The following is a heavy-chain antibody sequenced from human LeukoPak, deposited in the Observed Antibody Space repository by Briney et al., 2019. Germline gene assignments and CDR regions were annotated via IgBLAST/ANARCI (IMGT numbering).Heavy chain of an antibody. CDR1: GYSISSGYY. D-gene: IGHD3-10*01. CDR3: ARDISRGGYFDY. Sequence: SETLSLTCAVSGYSISSGYYWGWIRQPPGKGLEWIGSIYHSGSTYYNPSLKGRVTISVDTSKNQFSLKLSSVTAADTAVYYCARDISRGGYFDYWGQGTLVTVSS. CDR2: IYHSGST. J-gene: IGHJ4*02. V-gene: IGHV4-38-2*02.